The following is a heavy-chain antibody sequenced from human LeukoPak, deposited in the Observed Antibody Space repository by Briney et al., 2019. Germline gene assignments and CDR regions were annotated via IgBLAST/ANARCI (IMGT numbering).Heavy chain of an antibody. D-gene: IGHD3-10*01. CDR2: INPKSGGT. V-gene: IGHV1-2*02. Sequence: GTSVKLSCKASGYTFGDFYIHWVRQAPGQGLEWMGWINPKSGGTNSAQNFQGRVTMSTDTSVNTAYMTLSGLRSDDSAVYYCARSALTFGSGSSTGSVGYWGLGTLVIVSS. CDR3: ARSALTFGSGSSTGSVGY. CDR1: GYTFGDFY. J-gene: IGHJ4*02.